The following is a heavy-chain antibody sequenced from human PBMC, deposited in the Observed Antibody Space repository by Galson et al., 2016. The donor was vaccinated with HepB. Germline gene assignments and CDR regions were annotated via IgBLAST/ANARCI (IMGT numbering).Heavy chain of an antibody. D-gene: IGHD6-13*01. CDR3: AKDTSAPAGISP. V-gene: IGHV3-48*04. CDR1: GFTFSRNS. Sequence: SLRLSCAASGFTFSRNSMNWVRQAPGKGLEWVSYINSRSSSIYCADSVKGRFTISRDNSNNTLHLQMNSLRADDTAVYYCAKDTSAPAGISPWGQGALVTVSS. CDR2: INSRSSSI. J-gene: IGHJ4*02.